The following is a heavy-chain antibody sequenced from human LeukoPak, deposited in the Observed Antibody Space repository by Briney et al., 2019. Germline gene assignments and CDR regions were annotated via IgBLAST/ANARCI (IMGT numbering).Heavy chain of an antibody. Sequence: SETLSLTCTVSGGPIRSYYWSWIRQPAGKGLEWIGRIYTSGSTNYNPSLKSRVTMSVDTSKNQFSLKLSSVTAADTAVYYCARDRVDTAMDYHDYWGQGTLVTVSS. CDR3: ARDRVDTAMDYHDY. D-gene: IGHD5-18*01. V-gene: IGHV4-4*07. CDR1: GGPIRSYY. CDR2: IYTSGST. J-gene: IGHJ4*02.